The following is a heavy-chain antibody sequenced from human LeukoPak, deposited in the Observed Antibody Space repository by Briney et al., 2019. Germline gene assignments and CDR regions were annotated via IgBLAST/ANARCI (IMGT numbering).Heavy chain of an antibody. Sequence: GESLKISCRGSGYIFTSYWISWVRQMPGKGLEWMGRIDPSDSYTNYSPSSQGHVTISADKPTSTAYLQWTSLKASDTAMYYCARLKYYDSSGYYDYWGQGTLVTVSS. D-gene: IGHD3-22*01. V-gene: IGHV5-10-1*01. CDR1: GYIFTSYW. CDR2: IDPSDSYT. J-gene: IGHJ4*02. CDR3: ARLKYYDSSGYYDY.